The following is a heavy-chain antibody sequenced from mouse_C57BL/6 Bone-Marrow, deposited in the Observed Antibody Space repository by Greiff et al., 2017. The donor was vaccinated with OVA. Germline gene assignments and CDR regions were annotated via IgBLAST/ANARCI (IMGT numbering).Heavy chain of an antibody. CDR1: GFTFSNYW. D-gene: IGHD2-5*01. J-gene: IGHJ3*01. V-gene: IGHV6-3*01. CDR2: IRLKSDNYAT. Sequence: EVMLVESGGGLVQPGGSMKLSCVASGFTFSNYWMNWVRQSPEKGLEWVAQIRLKSDNYATHYAESVKGRFTISRDDSKSSVYLQMNNLRAEDTGIYYCTAYYSNAYWGQGTLVTVSA. CDR3: TAYYSNAY.